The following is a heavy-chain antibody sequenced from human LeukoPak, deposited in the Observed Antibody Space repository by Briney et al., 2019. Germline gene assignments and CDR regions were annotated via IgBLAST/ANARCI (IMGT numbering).Heavy chain of an antibody. CDR1: ASTFSSYA. V-gene: IGHV3-23*01. J-gene: IGHJ4*02. CDR3: ATGGLGISAFEY. CDR2: ISGSGGST. D-gene: IGHD7-27*01. Sequence: GGSLRLSCTASASTFSSYAMSCVRQAPGEGLEGVSVISGSGGSTFYADSVKGRFSFSRDNSKNTLYLQMNSLRAEDTAVYYCATGGLGISAFEYWGQGTLVTVSS.